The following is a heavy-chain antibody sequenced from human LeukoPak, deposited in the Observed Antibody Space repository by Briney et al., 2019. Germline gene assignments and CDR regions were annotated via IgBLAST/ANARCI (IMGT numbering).Heavy chain of an antibody. D-gene: IGHD2-2*01. Sequence: SGTLSLTCTVSGGSISGSSYYWGWIRQPPEKGLEWIGSLDYSGSTYYTPSLKSRVTISVDTSKNQFSLKLSSVTAADTAVYYCARDSYCSSSTGCYWSYWGQGTLVTVSS. V-gene: IGHV4-39*07. CDR3: ARDSYCSSSTGCYWSY. CDR1: GGSISGSSYY. J-gene: IGHJ1*01. CDR2: LDYSGST.